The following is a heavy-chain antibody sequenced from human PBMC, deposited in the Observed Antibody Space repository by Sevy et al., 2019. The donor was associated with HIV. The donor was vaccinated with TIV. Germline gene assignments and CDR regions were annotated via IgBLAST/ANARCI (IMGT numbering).Heavy chain of an antibody. Sequence: GGYLRLSCTASGFTFGDYAMSWFRQAPGKGLEWVGFIRSKAYGGTTEYAASVKGRFTISRDDSKSIAYLQMNSLKTEDTAVYYCTRAGYYDSSGPLDYWGQGTLVTVSS. CDR2: IRSKAYGGTT. CDR1: GFTFGDYA. J-gene: IGHJ4*02. CDR3: TRAGYYDSSGPLDY. D-gene: IGHD3-22*01. V-gene: IGHV3-49*03.